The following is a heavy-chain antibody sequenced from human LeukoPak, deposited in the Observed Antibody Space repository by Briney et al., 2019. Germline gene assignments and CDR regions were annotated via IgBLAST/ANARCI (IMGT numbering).Heavy chain of an antibody. V-gene: IGHV3-72*01. CDR1: GFTISDHY. Sequence: GGSLRLSCAASGFTISDHYMDWVRQAPGKGLEWIGRIRNKANSYRTEFAASVKGRFTLSIDDSKNSLYLHMSSLRAEDTAVYYCARLAGAGSSGFDYWGQGTLVTVSS. D-gene: IGHD1-26*01. CDR3: ARLAGAGSSGFDY. J-gene: IGHJ4*02. CDR2: IRNKANSYRT.